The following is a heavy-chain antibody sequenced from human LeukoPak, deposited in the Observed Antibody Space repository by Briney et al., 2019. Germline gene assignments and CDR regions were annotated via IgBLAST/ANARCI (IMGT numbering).Heavy chain of an antibody. CDR2: ISKDGNNK. CDR1: GFTFSRYS. CDR3: ARESYGNYYFDY. Sequence: TGGSLRLSCAASGFTFSRYSMHWVRQAPGKGLEWVAIISKDGNNKNYAVSVKGRFTISRDNPKNTLYLHMDSLRTEDTAVYYCARESYGNYYFDYWGQGTLVTVSS. V-gene: IGHV3-30-3*01. J-gene: IGHJ4*02. D-gene: IGHD4-11*01.